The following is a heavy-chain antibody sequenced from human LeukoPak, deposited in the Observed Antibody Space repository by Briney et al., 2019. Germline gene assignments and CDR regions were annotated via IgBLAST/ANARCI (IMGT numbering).Heavy chain of an antibody. CDR3: ARVKCSSTSCPPDDAFDI. D-gene: IGHD2-2*01. Sequence: PSETLSHTCTVSGGSISSYYWSWIRQPPGKGLEWIGYIYYSGSTNYNPSLKSRVTISVDTSKNQFSLKLSSVTAADTAVYYCARVKCSSTSCPPDDAFDIWGQGTMVTVSS. J-gene: IGHJ3*02. V-gene: IGHV4-59*01. CDR1: GGSISSYY. CDR2: IYYSGST.